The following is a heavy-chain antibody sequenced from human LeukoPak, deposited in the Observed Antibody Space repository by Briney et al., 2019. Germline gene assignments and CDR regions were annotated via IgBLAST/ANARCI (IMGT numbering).Heavy chain of an antibody. CDR2: ISSSSSTI. Sequence: GGSLRLSCAASGFTFSSYSMNWVRQAPGKGLEWVSYISSSSSTIYYADSVKGRFTISRDNAKNSLYLQMNSLRDEDTAVYYCARDRTPYSSSWYDYYMDVWGKGTTVTVSS. D-gene: IGHD6-13*01. CDR3: ARDRTPYSSSWYDYYMDV. J-gene: IGHJ6*03. V-gene: IGHV3-48*02. CDR1: GFTFSSYS.